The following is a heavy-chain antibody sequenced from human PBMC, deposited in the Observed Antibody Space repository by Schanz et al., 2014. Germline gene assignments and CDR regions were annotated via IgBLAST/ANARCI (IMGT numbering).Heavy chain of an antibody. V-gene: IGHV3-21*01. Sequence: EVQLVESGGGVVRPGGSLRLSCTASRIIFGTYSMNWIRQTPKGLEWVSSINSRSNFIYYADSVKGRFTISRDNAKNSLYLQMNSLTADDTVVYYCARDKGGYYPFDYWGRGTLVTVSS. CDR3: ARDKGGYYPFDY. D-gene: IGHD3-3*01. CDR2: INSRSNFI. J-gene: IGHJ4*02. CDR1: RIIFGTYS.